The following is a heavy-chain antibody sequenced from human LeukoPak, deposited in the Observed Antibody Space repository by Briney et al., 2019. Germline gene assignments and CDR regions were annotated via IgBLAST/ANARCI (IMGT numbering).Heavy chain of an antibody. D-gene: IGHD3-9*01. CDR3: AGGPDYDILMS. CDR2: IRQSGGT. CDR1: GGSFSTYF. Sequence: PSETLSLTCAVYGGSFSTYFWSWIRQAPGKGLEWIGEIRQSGGTNYNPSLKSRLTISVDTSKNQFSLKLSSVTAADTAVYYCAGGPDYDILMSWGQGTLVTVSS. V-gene: IGHV4-34*01. J-gene: IGHJ4*02.